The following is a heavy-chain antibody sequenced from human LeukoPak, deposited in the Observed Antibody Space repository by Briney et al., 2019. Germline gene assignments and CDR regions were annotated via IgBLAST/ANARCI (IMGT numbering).Heavy chain of an antibody. D-gene: IGHD5-18*01. J-gene: IGHJ4*02. V-gene: IGHV4-61*01. Sequence: SETLSLTCDVSGVSINTCCYHWTWIRQPPGKGLEWIGYKYYSGSTRYNSSLRSRLTISLDSSKNQFSLRLTSVTAADTAVYYCARGGYSYGYDDDFDYWGQGTLVTVSS. CDR1: GVSINTCCYH. CDR2: KYYSGST. CDR3: ARGGYSYGYDDDFDY.